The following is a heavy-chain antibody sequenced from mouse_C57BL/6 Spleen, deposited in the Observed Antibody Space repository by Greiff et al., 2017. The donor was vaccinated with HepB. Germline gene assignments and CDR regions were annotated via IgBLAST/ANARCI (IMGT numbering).Heavy chain of an antibody. CDR1: GYTFTDYY. Sequence: VQLQQSGAELVRPGASVKLSCKASGYTFTDYYINWVKQRPGQGLEWIARIYPGSGNTYYNEKFKGKATLTAEKSSSTAYMPLSSLTSEDSAVYCCARERDSNSPYYYAMDYWGQGTSVTVSS. CDR2: IYPGSGNT. D-gene: IGHD2-5*01. J-gene: IGHJ4*01. CDR3: ARERDSNSPYYYAMDY. V-gene: IGHV1-76*01.